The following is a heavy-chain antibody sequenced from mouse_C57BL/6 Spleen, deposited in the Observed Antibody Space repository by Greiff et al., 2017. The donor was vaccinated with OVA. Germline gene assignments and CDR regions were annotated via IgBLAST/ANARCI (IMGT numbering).Heavy chain of an antibody. CDR1: GFTFSDYG. Sequence: EVKLMESGGGLVKPGGSLKLSCAASGFTFSDYGMHWVRQAPEKGLEWVAYISSGSSTIYYADTVKGRFTISRDNAKNTLFLQMTSLRSEDTAIYYCAKRGASYYYAMDYWGQGTSVTVSS. D-gene: IGHD6-1*01. J-gene: IGHJ4*01. CDR3: AKRGASYYYAMDY. CDR2: ISSGSSTI. V-gene: IGHV5-17*01.